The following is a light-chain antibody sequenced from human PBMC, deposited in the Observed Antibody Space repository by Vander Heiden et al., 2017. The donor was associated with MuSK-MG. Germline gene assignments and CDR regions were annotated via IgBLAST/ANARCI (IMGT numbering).Light chain of an antibody. V-gene: IGLV3-1*01. CDR1: QWGDKY. CDR2: QDS. CDR3: QAWDSSAVV. J-gene: IGLJ2*01. Sequence: SYELTQPPSVSVSPGQTASITCSGVQWGDKYACWHQQKPAQSPVLVIYQDSKRPSGIPERFSGSNSGNTATLTISGTQAMDEADYYCQAWDSSAVVFGGGTKLTVL.